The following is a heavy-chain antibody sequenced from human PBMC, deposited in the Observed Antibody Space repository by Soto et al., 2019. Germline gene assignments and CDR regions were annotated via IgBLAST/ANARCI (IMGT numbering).Heavy chain of an antibody. Sequence: QVQLVQSGAEVKKPGSSVKVSCKASGGTFSSYAISWVRQAPGQGLEWMGGIIPIFGTANYAQEFQGRVPITADDSTSSAYMELSSLRSEVTDVEYCADHKFRFWQQLDPWGQGTLVTVSS. CDR1: GGTFSSYA. CDR3: ADHKFRFWQQLDP. J-gene: IGHJ5*02. D-gene: IGHD2-21*01. V-gene: IGHV1-69*01. CDR2: IIPIFGTA.